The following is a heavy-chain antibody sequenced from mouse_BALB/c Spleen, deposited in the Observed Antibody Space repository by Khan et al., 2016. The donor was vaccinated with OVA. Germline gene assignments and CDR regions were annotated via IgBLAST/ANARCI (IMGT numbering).Heavy chain of an antibody. CDR3: ARRGAAGARWDYFDY. CDR2: IYPGGGYT. J-gene: IGHJ2*01. Sequence: QVQLKQSGAELVRPGTSVKMSCKAAGYTFTNYWIGWVKQRPGHGLEWIGDIYPGGGYTNYNEKFKGKATLTADTSSSTAYMQLSSLSSGDSVIYYCARRGAAGARWDYFDYWGQGTTLTVSA. CDR1: GYTFTNYW. V-gene: IGHV1-63*02. D-gene: IGHD3-3*01.